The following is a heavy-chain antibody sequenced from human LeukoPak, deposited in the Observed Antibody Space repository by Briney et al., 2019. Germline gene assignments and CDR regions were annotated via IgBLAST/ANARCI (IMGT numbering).Heavy chain of an antibody. Sequence: SQTLSLTCTVSGGSISSGDYYWSWIRQPPGKGLEWIGRIYTSGSTNYNPSLKSRVTMSVDTSKNQFSLKLSSVTAADTAVYYCARGIAARPCDYWGQGTLVTVSS. V-gene: IGHV4-61*02. CDR2: IYTSGST. CDR3: ARGIAARPCDY. CDR1: GGSISSGDYY. D-gene: IGHD6-6*01. J-gene: IGHJ4*02.